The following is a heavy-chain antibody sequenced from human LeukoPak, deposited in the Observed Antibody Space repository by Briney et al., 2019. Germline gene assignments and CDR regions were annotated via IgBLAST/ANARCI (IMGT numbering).Heavy chain of an antibody. CDR3: ARGWGSSWFNWFDP. CDR1: GGSISSYY. D-gene: IGHD6-13*01. J-gene: IGHJ5*02. V-gene: IGHV4-59*12. Sequence: PSETLSLTCTVSGGSISSYYWSWIRQPPGKGLEWIGYIYYSGSTNYNPSLKSRVTISVDTSKNQFSLKLSSVTAADTAVYYCARGWGSSWFNWFDPWGQGTLVTVSS. CDR2: IYYSGST.